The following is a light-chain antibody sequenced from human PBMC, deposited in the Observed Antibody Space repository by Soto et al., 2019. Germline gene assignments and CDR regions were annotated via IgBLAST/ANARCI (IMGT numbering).Light chain of an antibody. V-gene: IGKV1-33*01. Sequence: DLQMTQSPSSLSASVGDRVTITCQASQDISNYLKWYQQKPGKAPKLLIYDVYNLETGVPSRFSGSGSWTDFTFSISSLQPEDIAAYYCQQYDNLPLFTFGPGTKVHIK. CDR2: DVY. CDR1: QDISNY. J-gene: IGKJ3*01. CDR3: QQYDNLPLFT.